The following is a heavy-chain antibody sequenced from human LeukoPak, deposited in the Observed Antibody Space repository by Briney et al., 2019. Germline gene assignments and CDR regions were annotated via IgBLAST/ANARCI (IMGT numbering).Heavy chain of an antibody. CDR2: LKNKPDGETT. J-gene: IGHJ6*03. Sequence: GGSLRLSCLASGFTFRNAWLSWVRLAPGRGLEWVGRLKNKPDGETTDYAAPVKGRFTISRDDSKNTLYLQMESLKTEDTALYYCTTDVVGRDGYAYYYYYMDVWGKGTTVTVSS. D-gene: IGHD5-24*01. CDR1: GFTFRNAW. V-gene: IGHV3-15*01. CDR3: TTDVVGRDGYAYYYYYMDV.